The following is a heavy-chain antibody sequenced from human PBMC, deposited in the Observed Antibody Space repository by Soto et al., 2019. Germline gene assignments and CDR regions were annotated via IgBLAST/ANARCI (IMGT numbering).Heavy chain of an antibody. CDR1: GFTFSSSA. CDR3: AKSSGYALDAFDI. J-gene: IGHJ3*02. Sequence: VGSLRLSCAASGFTFSSSAMNWVRQGPGKGLEWVSVISGSGGSTYYADSVKGRFTISRDNSKNTLYLQMNSLRAEDTALYYCAKSSGYALDAFDIWGQGTMVTVSS. D-gene: IGHD3-22*01. V-gene: IGHV3-23*01. CDR2: ISGSGGST.